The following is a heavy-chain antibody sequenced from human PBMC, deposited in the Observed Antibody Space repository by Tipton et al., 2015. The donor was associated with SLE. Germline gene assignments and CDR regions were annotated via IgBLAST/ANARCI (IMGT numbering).Heavy chain of an antibody. Sequence: SLRLSCAASGFDFRNYAMSWVRQAPGKGLEWVSVIHRNNDVSYMEYVKNRLTISSDNSKNTLYLEIRSLRPEDTAVYYCAKDRSSSDDPYVFDSWGQGPLVTVSA. CDR2: IHRNNDV. CDR1: GFDFRNYA. J-gene: IGHJ4*02. D-gene: IGHD6-13*01. V-gene: IGHV3-23*03. CDR3: AKDRSSSDDPYVFDS.